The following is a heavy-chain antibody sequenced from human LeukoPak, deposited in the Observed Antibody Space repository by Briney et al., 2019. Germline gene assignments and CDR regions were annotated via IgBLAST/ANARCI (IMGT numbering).Heavy chain of an antibody. Sequence: SETLSLTCTVSGGSISSSSYYWSWLRQPPGKGLEWIGSVYYSGSTYYNSSLKRRITISVETSKNQFSLNLSSLTAADTAVYYCARRSVYSFFDYWGQGTLVTVSS. CDR3: ARRSVYSFFDY. V-gene: IGHV4-39*01. J-gene: IGHJ4*02. CDR2: VYYSGST. D-gene: IGHD4-11*01. CDR1: GGSISSSSYY.